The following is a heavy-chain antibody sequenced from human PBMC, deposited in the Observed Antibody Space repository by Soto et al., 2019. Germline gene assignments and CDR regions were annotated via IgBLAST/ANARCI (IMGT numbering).Heavy chain of an antibody. J-gene: IGHJ4*02. CDR3: VVTPGMEIYLFFDY. CDR1: GDSFTTYY. Sequence: ASVKVSCKASGDSFTTYYVHWVRQAAGQGPEWLGTVNPTGRMLNYAQSFQGRVTIARDTSTSTVYMELSSLSSEDTAIYYCVVTPGMEIYLFFDYWCQGTLVTVSS. D-gene: IGHD2-8*01. CDR2: VNPTGRML. V-gene: IGHV1-46*01.